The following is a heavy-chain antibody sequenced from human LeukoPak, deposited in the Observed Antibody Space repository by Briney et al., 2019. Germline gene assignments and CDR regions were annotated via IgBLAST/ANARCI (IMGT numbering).Heavy chain of an antibody. CDR1: GASISTGGFY. CDR3: ARDHSYYFGTQTSTLDV. D-gene: IGHD3-10*01. V-gene: IGHV4-31*03. CDR2: IYYTGSV. J-gene: IGHJ6*02. Sequence: PSETLSLTCTISGASISTGGFYWTWIRQPPGEGLEWIGYIYYTGSVDYNASLKSRLTISLDTSKNRFSLKLNSVTAADTAVYYCARDHSYYFGTQTSTLDVWGQGTAVTVSS.